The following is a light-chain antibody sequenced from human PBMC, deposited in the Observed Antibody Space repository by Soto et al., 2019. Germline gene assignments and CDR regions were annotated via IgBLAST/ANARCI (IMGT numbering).Light chain of an antibody. CDR3: QQHSHWPPWT. V-gene: IGKV3-11*01. Sequence: PGERATLSCRASGNFRRFVDWYQQKPGQAPRLLIHGASNRATGIPARFSGSGSGTDFTLTISNLEPEDFAVYYCQQHSHWPPWTFGQGTRVEI. J-gene: IGKJ1*01. CDR1: GNFRRF. CDR2: GAS.